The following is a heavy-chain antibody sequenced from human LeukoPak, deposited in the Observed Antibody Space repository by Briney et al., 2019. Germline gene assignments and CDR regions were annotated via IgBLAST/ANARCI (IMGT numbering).Heavy chain of an antibody. Sequence: PSETLSLTCTVSGGSISGYYWSWIRQPPGKGLEWIGYIYDSGSTNYNPSLKSRVTISVDTSKNQFSLKLSSVTAADMAVYYCARGGGTNYYYYYGMDVWGQGTTVTVSS. J-gene: IGHJ6*02. CDR3: ARGGGTNYYYYYGMDV. CDR2: IYDSGST. V-gene: IGHV4-59*01. CDR1: GGSISGYY.